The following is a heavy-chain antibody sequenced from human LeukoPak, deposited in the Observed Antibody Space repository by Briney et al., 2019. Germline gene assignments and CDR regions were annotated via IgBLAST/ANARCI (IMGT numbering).Heavy chain of an antibody. CDR1: GFTFTNAW. J-gene: IGHJ3*02. V-gene: IGHV3-15*01. Sequence: GGSLRLSCAASGFTFTNAWMSWVRQAPGKGLEWVGRIKSKSEGETTDYAAPVKGRFTISRDNSKNTLYLQMNSLRAEDTAVYYCAKDPNGDYVGAFDIWGQGTMVTVSS. CDR3: AKDPNGDYVGAFDI. D-gene: IGHD4-17*01. CDR2: IKSKSEGETT.